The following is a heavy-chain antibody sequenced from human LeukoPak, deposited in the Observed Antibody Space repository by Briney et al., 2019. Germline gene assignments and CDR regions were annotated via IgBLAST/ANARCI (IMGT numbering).Heavy chain of an antibody. J-gene: IGHJ4*02. CDR1: GFTFSSYG. Sequence: GGSLRLSCAASGFTFSSYGLHWVRQAPGKGLEWVSAISGSGGSTYYADSVKGRFTISRDNSKNTLYLQMNSLRAEDTAVYYCAKGSGSYYGSFDYWGQGTLVTVSS. CDR2: ISGSGGST. D-gene: IGHD1-26*01. V-gene: IGHV3-23*01. CDR3: AKGSGSYYGSFDY.